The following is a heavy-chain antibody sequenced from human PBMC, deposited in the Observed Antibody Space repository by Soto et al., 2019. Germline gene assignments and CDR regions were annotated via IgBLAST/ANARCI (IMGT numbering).Heavy chain of an antibody. V-gene: IGHV1-2*04. CDR1: GYTFPDYY. D-gene: IGHD2-15*01. Sequence: QVQLVQSGAEVKKPGASVRVSCKASGYTFPDYYIHWVRQAPGQGLECMGWINPNSGVTNYAQKFQHWVTMTRDTSISTAYMELSSLRSGDTAIYYCARGDCSGDNCYGPYYFDYWGQGTLVTVSS. J-gene: IGHJ4*02. CDR2: INPNSGVT. CDR3: ARGDCSGDNCYGPYYFDY.